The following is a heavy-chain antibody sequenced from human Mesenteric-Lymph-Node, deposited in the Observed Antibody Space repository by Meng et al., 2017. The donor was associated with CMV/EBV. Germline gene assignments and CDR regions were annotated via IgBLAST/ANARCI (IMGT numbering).Heavy chain of an antibody. CDR2: IYYSGST. CDR1: GGSISSYY. Sequence: SETLSLTCTVSGGSISSYYWSWIRQPPGKGLEWIGYIYYSGSTNYNPSLKSRVTISVDTSKNQFSLNLTSVTAADTAIYYCARASYYYFSLDVWGQGTTVTVSS. CDR3: ARASYYYFSLDV. J-gene: IGHJ6*02. V-gene: IGHV4-59*01.